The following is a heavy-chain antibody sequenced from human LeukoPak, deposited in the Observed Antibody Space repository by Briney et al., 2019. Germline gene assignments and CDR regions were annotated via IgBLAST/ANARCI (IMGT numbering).Heavy chain of an antibody. Sequence: SVKVSCKASGYTFTGYYMHWVRQAPGQGLEWMGWINPSSGGSNFAQQFQGRVTMTTDTSISTAYMELSRLTSDDTAVYYCASGKYCSGGTCYPGSADYWGQGTLVTVSS. V-gene: IGHV1-2*02. D-gene: IGHD2-15*01. CDR3: ASGKYCSGGTCYPGSADY. CDR1: GYTFTGYY. J-gene: IGHJ4*02. CDR2: INPSSGGS.